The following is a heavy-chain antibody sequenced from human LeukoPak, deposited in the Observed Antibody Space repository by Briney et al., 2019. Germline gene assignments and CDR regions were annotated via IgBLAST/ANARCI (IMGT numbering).Heavy chain of an antibody. CDR3: ARGRAIFRVAPDY. J-gene: IGHJ4*02. Sequence: QPGGSLRLSCAASGFTFSSYWMHWVRQSPGKGPVWVSRIKTDGSSTNYADSVKGRFTISRDNAKNTLYLQMNSLRADDMAVYYCARGRAIFRVAPDYWGQGTLVTVSS. CDR1: GFTFSSYW. V-gene: IGHV3-74*01. CDR2: IKTDGSST. D-gene: IGHD3-3*01.